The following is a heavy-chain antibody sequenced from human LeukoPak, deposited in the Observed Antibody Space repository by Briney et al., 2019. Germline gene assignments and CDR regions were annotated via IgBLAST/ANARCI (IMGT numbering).Heavy chain of an antibody. CDR3: ATVDGGTEYFDY. J-gene: IGHJ4*02. CDR2: INAGNGNT. Sequence: ASVKVSCKASGYTFTSYAMHWVRQAPGQRLEWMGWINAGNGNTKYSQKFQGRVTITRDTSASTAHMELSSLRSEDTAVYYCATVDGGTEYFDYWGQGTLVTVSS. CDR1: GYTFTSYA. V-gene: IGHV1-3*01. D-gene: IGHD3-16*01.